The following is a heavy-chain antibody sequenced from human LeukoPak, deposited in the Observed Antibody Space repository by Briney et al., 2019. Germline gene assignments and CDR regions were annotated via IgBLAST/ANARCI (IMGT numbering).Heavy chain of an antibody. CDR1: GYSFTSYW. CDR2: IYPGDSDT. Sequence: GESLKISCKGSGYSFTSYWIGWVRQMPGKGLEWMGIIYPGDSDTRYSPSFQGQVTISADKSISTAYLQWSSLKASDTAMYYCARLPNVLLWFGESRPSSGGDAFDIWGQGTMVTVSS. V-gene: IGHV5-51*01. J-gene: IGHJ3*02. D-gene: IGHD3-10*01. CDR3: ARLPNVLLWFGESRPSSGGDAFDI.